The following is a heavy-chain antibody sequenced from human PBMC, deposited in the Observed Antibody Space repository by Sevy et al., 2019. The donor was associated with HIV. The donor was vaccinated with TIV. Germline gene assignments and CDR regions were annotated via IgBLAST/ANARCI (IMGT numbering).Heavy chain of an antibody. CDR1: GFTFRSYW. D-gene: IGHD2-2*01. CDR3: ARDCSSTSCLWGLDV. J-gene: IGHJ6*02. Sequence: GGFLRLSCAVSGFTFRSYWMSWVRQAPGKGLEWVAHIKVDGSEKYHVDSVKVRFTISRDNAKNSLFLHMNSLRVEEPAVAYCARDCSSTSCLWGLDVWGQGTAVTVSS. V-gene: IGHV3-7*03. CDR2: IKVDGSEK.